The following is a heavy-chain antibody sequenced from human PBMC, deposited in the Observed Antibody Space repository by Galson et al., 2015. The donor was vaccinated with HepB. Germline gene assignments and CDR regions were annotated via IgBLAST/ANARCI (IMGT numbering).Heavy chain of an antibody. J-gene: IGHJ4*02. Sequence: SLRLSCAASGFTFSSYSMNWVRQAPGKGLEWVSYISSSSSTIYYADSVKGRFTISRDNTKNSLYLQMNSLRAEDTAVYYCANHPGGSGSSTNHYWGQGTLVTVSS. CDR3: ANHPGGSGSSTNHY. D-gene: IGHD3-10*01. V-gene: IGHV3-48*01. CDR2: ISSSSSTI. CDR1: GFTFSSYS.